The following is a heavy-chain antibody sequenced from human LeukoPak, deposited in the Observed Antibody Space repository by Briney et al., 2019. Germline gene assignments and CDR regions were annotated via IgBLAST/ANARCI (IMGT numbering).Heavy chain of an antibody. V-gene: IGHV1-18*01. D-gene: IGHD1-26*01. Sequence: ASVKVSCKASGYTFINSAIGWVRQAPGQGLEWMGWISPYNGYTKYAESLQGRVTMTTDTSTSTAYMELRSLRSDDTGMYYCARVGASYDGLIDYWGQGTRVTVSS. CDR1: GYTFINSA. CDR3: ARVGASYDGLIDY. J-gene: IGHJ4*02. CDR2: ISPYNGYT.